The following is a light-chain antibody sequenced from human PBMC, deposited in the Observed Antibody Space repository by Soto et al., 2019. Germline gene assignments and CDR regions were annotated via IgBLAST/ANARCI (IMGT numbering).Light chain of an antibody. CDR3: QQYISYPYT. J-gene: IGKJ2*01. CDR1: QTTNTW. CDR2: DAS. Sequence: DIQMTQFPSTLSASVGDRVTITCRASQTTNTWLAWYQQKPGTAPKLLIYDASSLEGGVPSRFSASGSGAEFTLTINSLQPDDLATYYCQQYISYPYTFGQGTKVDIK. V-gene: IGKV1-5*01.